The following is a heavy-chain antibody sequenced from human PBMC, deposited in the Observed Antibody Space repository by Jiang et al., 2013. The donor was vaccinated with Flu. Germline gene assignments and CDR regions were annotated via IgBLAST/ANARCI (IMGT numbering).Heavy chain of an antibody. J-gene: IGHJ4*02. CDR2: STPTLGP. Sequence: YTFTSYAMNWVRQAPGKGLSGWDGSTPTLGPTYAQGFTGRFVFSLDTSVSTAYLQISSLKAEDTAVYYCARAPGSSWERSPFDYWGQGTLVTVSS. V-gene: IGHV7-4-1*02. CDR3: ARAPGSSWERSPFDY. D-gene: IGHD6-13*01. CDR1: YTFTSYA.